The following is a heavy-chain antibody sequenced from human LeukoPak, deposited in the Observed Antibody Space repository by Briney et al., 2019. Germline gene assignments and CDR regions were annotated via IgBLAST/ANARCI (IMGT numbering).Heavy chain of an antibody. D-gene: IGHD3-3*01. Sequence: PGGSLRLSCAASGFTYSSFSMNWVRQAPGKGLEWVSGINWNGGSTGYADSVKGRFTISRDNAKNSLYLQMNSLRAEDTALYYCAREKEDYDFWSGHTSTHYYYYMDVWGKGTTVTVSS. CDR3: AREKEDYDFWSGHTSTHYYYYMDV. V-gene: IGHV3-20*04. J-gene: IGHJ6*03. CDR1: GFTYSSFS. CDR2: INWNGGST.